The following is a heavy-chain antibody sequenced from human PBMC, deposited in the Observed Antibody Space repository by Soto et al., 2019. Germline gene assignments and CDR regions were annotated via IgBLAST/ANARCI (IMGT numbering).Heavy chain of an antibody. CDR1: GFTFSSYA. J-gene: IGHJ3*02. Sequence: GGSLRLSCAASGFTFSSYAMSWVRQAPGKGLEWISAISGSGGSTYYADSVRGRFTISRDNSKNTLYLQMNSLRAEDTAVYYCAKALPRSDAFDIWGQGTMVTVSS. V-gene: IGHV3-23*01. CDR3: AKALPRSDAFDI. CDR2: ISGSGGST.